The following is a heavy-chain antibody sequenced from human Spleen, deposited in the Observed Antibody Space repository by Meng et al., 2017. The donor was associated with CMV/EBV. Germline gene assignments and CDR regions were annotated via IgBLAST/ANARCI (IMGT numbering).Heavy chain of an antibody. V-gene: IGHV3-15*01. CDR1: GFTFDKFA. CDR3: TRDRSLYFFDY. J-gene: IGHJ4*02. Sequence: GESLKISCAASGFTFDKFAMSWVRQAPGKGLEWVGRIKSNPDGGTTDYAAPVKGRFTISRDDSKNTLYLQMNSLKTEDTATYYCTRDRSLYFFDYWGQGTLVTVSS. D-gene: IGHD3-16*02. CDR2: IKSNPDGGTT.